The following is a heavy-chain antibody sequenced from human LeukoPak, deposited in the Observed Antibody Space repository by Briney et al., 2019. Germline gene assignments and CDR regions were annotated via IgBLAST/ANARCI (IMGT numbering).Heavy chain of an antibody. CDR2: ISAYNGNT. Sequence: ASVKVSCKASGYTFTSYGISWVRQAPGQGLEWMGWISAYNGNTNYAQKLQGRVTMTTDTSTSTAYIELRSLRSDDTAVYYCARAGYSGSSNYYYYSGMDVWGQGTTVTVSS. J-gene: IGHJ6*02. D-gene: IGHD1-26*01. CDR3: ARAGYSGSSNYYYYSGMDV. CDR1: GYTFTSYG. V-gene: IGHV1-18*04.